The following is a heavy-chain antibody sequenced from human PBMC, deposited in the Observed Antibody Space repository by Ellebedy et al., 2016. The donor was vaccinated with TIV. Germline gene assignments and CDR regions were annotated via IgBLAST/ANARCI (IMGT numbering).Heavy chain of an antibody. D-gene: IGHD2-15*01. CDR3: TTALSSGPL. CDR1: GFTFTNAW. Sequence: GESLKISXAASGFTFTNAWMNWVRQAPGRGLEWVGRIKSKSNGGTADYAAPVKGRFTISRDDSKTTLYLQMDNLKTEDTAVYYCTTALSSGPLWGQGTLVTVS. V-gene: IGHV3-15*07. CDR2: IKSKSNGGTA. J-gene: IGHJ4*02.